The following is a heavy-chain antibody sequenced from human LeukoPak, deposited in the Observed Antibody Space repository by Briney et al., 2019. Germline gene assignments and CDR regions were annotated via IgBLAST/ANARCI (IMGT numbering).Heavy chain of an antibody. D-gene: IGHD3-10*01. CDR2: INPSGGST. CDR3: ARDSGMVRGTVDY. V-gene: IGHV1-46*01. J-gene: IGHJ4*02. Sequence: ASVKVSCKSSGYTFTSYYMYWVRQAPGQGLEWMGIINPSGGSTSYAQKFQGRVTMTRDTTTSTVYMELSSLRSEDTAVYYCARDSGMVRGTVDYWGQGTLVTVSS. CDR1: GYTFTSYY.